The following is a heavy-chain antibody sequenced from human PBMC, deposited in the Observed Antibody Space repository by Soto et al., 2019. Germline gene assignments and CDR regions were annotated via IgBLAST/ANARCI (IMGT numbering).Heavy chain of an antibody. Sequence: PGESLKISCKGSGYSFTSYWIGWVRQMPGEGLEWMGIIYPGDSDTRYSPSFQGQVTISADKSISTAYLQWSSLKASDTAMYYCARRASYCSGGSCDAFDIWGQGTMVTVSS. CDR2: IYPGDSDT. J-gene: IGHJ3*02. CDR1: GYSFTSYW. CDR3: ARRASYCSGGSCDAFDI. D-gene: IGHD2-15*01. V-gene: IGHV5-51*01.